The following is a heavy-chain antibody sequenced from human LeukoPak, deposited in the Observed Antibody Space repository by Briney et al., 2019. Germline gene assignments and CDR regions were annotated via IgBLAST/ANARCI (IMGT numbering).Heavy chain of an antibody. D-gene: IGHD5-12*01. CDR1: GGSISSSSYY. J-gene: IGHJ4*02. CDR3: VYSGYASD. CDR2: IYYSGST. V-gene: IGHV4-39*07. Sequence: SETLSLTCTVSGGSISSSSYYWGWIRQPPGKGLEWIGSIYYSGSTYYNPSLKSRVTISVDTSKNQFSLKLSSVTAADTAVYYCVYSGYASDWGQGTLVTVSS.